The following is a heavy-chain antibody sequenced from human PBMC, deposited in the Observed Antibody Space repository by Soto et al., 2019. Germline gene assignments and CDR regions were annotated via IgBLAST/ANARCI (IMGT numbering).Heavy chain of an antibody. CDR1: GFTFSSYA. Sequence: GGSLRLSCAASGFTFSSYAMHWVRQAPGKGLEWVAVISYDGSNKYYADSVKGRFTISRDNSKNTLYLQMNSLRAEDTAVYYCARDGSDPRYYYGMDVWGQGTKVTVYS. CDR3: ARDGSDPRYYYGMDV. J-gene: IGHJ6*02. D-gene: IGHD2-21*02. CDR2: ISYDGSNK. V-gene: IGHV3-30-3*01.